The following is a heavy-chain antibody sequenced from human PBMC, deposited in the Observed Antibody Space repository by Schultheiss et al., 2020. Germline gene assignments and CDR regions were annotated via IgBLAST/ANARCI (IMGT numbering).Heavy chain of an antibody. D-gene: IGHD5-12*01. CDR3: ARRRALYSGYERPSRVVFDY. CDR2: ISAYNGNT. J-gene: IGHJ4*02. V-gene: IGHV1-18*01. CDR1: GGTFSSYA. Sequence: ASVKVSCKASGGTFSSYAISWVRQAPGQGLEWMGWISAYNGNTNYAQKLQGRVTMTTDTSTSTAYMELRSLRSDDTAVYYCARRRALYSGYERPSRVVFDYWGQGTLVTVSS.